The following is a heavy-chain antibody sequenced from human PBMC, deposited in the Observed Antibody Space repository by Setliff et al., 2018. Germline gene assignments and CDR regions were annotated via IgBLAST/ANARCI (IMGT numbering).Heavy chain of an antibody. CDR3: FGAGTCSY. V-gene: IGHV3-11*04. CDR2: ISSSGISI. CDR1: GFSFSDNY. D-gene: IGHD3-10*01. Sequence: PGGSLRLSCAASGFSFSDNYMSWIRQAPGKGLEWVAYISSSGISIDYADSVKGRFIISRDNAKNSLSLQMNNLRTEDTAVYYCFGAGTCSYWGQGTLVTVSS. J-gene: IGHJ4*02.